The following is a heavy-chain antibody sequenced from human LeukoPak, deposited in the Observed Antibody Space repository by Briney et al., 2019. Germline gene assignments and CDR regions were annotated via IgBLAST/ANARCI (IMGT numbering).Heavy chain of an antibody. CDR1: GYTFTSYY. CDR2: MNPNSGNT. V-gene: IGHV1-8*03. CDR3: ARGGFQQLREGDAFDI. Sequence: ASVKVSCKASGYTFTSYYMHWVRQATGQGLEWMGWMNPNSGNTGYARKFQGRVTITRNTSISTAYMELSSLRSEDTAVYYCARGGFQQLREGDAFDIWGQGTMVTVSS. J-gene: IGHJ3*02. D-gene: IGHD6-13*01.